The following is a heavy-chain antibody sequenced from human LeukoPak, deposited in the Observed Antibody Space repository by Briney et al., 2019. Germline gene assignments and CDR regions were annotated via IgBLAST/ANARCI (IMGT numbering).Heavy chain of an antibody. V-gene: IGHV4-39*01. Sequence: PSETLSLTCTVSGGSISSSSYYWGWIRQPPGKGLEWIGSIYYSGSTYYNPSLKSRVTISVDTFKNQFSLKLSSVTAAATAVSYCAGLSRGLPQPDYDFWSGFPKWFDPWGQGTLVTVSS. CDR3: AGLSRGLPQPDYDFWSGFPKWFDP. J-gene: IGHJ5*02. CDR2: IYYSGST. CDR1: GGSISSSSYY. D-gene: IGHD3-3*01.